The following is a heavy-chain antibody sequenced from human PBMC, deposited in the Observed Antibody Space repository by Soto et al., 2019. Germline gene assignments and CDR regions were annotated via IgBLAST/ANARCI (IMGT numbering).Heavy chain of an antibody. CDR3: ARDGPNYAMDV. V-gene: IGHV3-53*01. J-gene: IGHJ6*02. CDR2: ISSGGST. CDR1: GFTVSSKY. Sequence: EVQLVESGGGLIQPGVSLRLSCAASGFTVSSKYMSWVRQAPGKGLEWVSVISSGGSTFYADSVKGRFTISRDNSKNTLYLQMSSLRAEDTAVYYCARDGPNYAMDVWGQGTTVTVSS.